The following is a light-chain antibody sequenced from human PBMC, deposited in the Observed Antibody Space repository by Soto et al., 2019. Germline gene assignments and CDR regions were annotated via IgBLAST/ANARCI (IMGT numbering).Light chain of an antibody. CDR1: SSDVGAYNY. CDR3: SSYVGPNNSNYV. CDR2: EVN. J-gene: IGLJ1*01. V-gene: IGLV2-8*01. Sequence: QSALTQPPSASGSPGQSVTISCNETSSDVGAYNYVSWYQQHPGKAPKLMISEVNKRPSGVPDRFSGSKSGNTASLTVSGLQPEYEADYYRSSYVGPNNSNYVFGTGTKLTVL.